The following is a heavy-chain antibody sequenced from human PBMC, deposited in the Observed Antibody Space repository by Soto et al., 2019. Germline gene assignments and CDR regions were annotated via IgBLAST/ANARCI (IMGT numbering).Heavy chain of an antibody. CDR2: ISSSTTTI. V-gene: IGHV3-48*01. D-gene: IGHD6-19*01. J-gene: IGHJ4*02. CDR1: GFTFSNFN. Sequence: PGGSLRLSCTASGFTFSNFNINWVRQAPGKGLEWISYISSSTTTIFYADSVKGRFTISRDNSKNTLYLQMNSLRAEDTAVYYCAKGGRQWLVTSDFNYWGQGALVTVSS. CDR3: AKGGRQWLVTSDFNY.